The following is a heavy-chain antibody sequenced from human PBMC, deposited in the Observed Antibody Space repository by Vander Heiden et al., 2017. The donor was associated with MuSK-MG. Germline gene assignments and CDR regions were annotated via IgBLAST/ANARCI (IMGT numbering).Heavy chain of an antibody. J-gene: IGHJ4*02. D-gene: IGHD3-22*01. CDR1: GLTFSIHA. Sequence: VQLLESGGGLVQPGGSLRLTCAASGLTFSIHAMSWVRQAPGKGLEWVSLISGSGTNTYYADSVKGRFNISRDNSKNTLYLQMNSLRVEDTAIYYCAKGDHDSSGYFPPSFDYWGQGTLVTVSS. CDR2: ISGSGTNT. V-gene: IGHV3-23*01. CDR3: AKGDHDSSGYFPPSFDY.